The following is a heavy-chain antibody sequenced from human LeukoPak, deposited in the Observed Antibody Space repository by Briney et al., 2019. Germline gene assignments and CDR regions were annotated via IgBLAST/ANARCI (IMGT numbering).Heavy chain of an antibody. D-gene: IGHD1-7*01. V-gene: IGHV3-23*01. Sequence: PGGSLRLSCAASGFTFSGYAMSWVRQAPGKGLEWVSTISDNGGRTYYADSVKGRFTISRDTSKNTVYLQVNSLRAEDTAIYYCVTDLTGTTAGLGYWGQGTLVTVSS. CDR2: ISDNGGRT. J-gene: IGHJ4*02. CDR1: GFTFSGYA. CDR3: VTDLTGTTAGLGY.